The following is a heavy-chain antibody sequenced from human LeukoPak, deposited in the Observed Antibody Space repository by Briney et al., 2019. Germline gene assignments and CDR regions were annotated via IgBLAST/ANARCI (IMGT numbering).Heavy chain of an antibody. D-gene: IGHD6-6*01. CDR1: GFTFSYYW. J-gene: IGHJ4*02. CDR2: IKQDGSEK. CDR3: AREEQVYSSWDFDY. Sequence: QTGGSLRLSCAASGFTFSYYWMSWVRQAPGKGLEWVANIKQDGSEKYYVDSVKGRFTISRDNAKNSLYLQMNSLRAEDTAVYYCAREEQVYSSWDFDYWGQGTLVTVSS. V-gene: IGHV3-7*01.